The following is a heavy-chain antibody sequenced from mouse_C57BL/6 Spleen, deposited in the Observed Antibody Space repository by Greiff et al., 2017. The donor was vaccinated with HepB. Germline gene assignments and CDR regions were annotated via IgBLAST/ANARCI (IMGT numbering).Heavy chain of an antibody. CDR1: GYTFTSYW. CDR2: IDPSDSYT. D-gene: IGHD2-2*01. CDR3: ARKGYGVFAY. Sequence: VQLQQPGAELVKPGASVKLSCKASGYTFTSYWMQWVKQRPGQGLEWIGEIDPSDSYTNYNQKFKGKATLTVDTSSSTAYMQRSSLTSEDSAVYYCARKGYGVFAYWGQGTLVTVSA. J-gene: IGHJ3*01. V-gene: IGHV1-50*01.